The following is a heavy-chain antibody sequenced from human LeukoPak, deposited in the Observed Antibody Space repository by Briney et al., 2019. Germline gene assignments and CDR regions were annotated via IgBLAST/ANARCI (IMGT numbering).Heavy chain of an antibody. CDR3: ARVDPDSSSTLEVFDY. CDR1: GCSISSYY. CDR2: IYYSGST. Sequence: KPSETLSLTCTVSGCSISSYYWSWIRQPPGKGLEWIGYIYYSGSTNYNPSLKSRVTISVDTSKNQFSLKLSSVTAADTAVYYCARVDPDSSSTLEVFDYWGQGTLVTVSS. J-gene: IGHJ4*02. D-gene: IGHD6-6*01. V-gene: IGHV4-59*01.